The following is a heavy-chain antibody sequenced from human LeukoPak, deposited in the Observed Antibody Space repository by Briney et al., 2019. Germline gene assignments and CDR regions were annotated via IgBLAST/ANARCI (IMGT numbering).Heavy chain of an antibody. CDR1: GFTLSSYA. CDR2: ISGSGGNT. V-gene: IGHV3-23*01. J-gene: IGHJ4*02. Sequence: PGGSLRLSCAASGFTLSSYAMGWVRQAPGKGLEWVSAISGSGGNTYYADSVKGRFTISRDNFKNTLSLQMNSLRAEDTAVYYCAKDASIAPRLIDYWGQGTLVTVSS. D-gene: IGHD6-6*01. CDR3: AKDASIAPRLIDY.